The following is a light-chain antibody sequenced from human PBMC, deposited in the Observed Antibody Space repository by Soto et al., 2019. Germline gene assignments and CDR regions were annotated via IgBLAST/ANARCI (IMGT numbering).Light chain of an antibody. CDR3: QQYGRSPPGFT. CDR2: GAS. J-gene: IGKJ3*01. Sequence: EIVLTQSPGTLSLSPGERVTLSCRASQTISSNYLAWYQQKPGQAPRLLIYGASFRATGIPDRFSGSGSGTDFTLTISRLEPEDFGVYYCQQYGRSPPGFTFGPGTKVAIK. V-gene: IGKV3-20*01. CDR1: QTISSNY.